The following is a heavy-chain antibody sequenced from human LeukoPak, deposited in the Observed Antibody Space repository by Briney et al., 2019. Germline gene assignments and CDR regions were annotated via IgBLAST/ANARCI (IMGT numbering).Heavy chain of an antibody. J-gene: IGHJ5*02. V-gene: IGHV4-59*12. D-gene: IGHD3-10*01. Sequence: SETLSLTCTVSGGSISSYYWSWIRPPPGKGLEWIGYIYYSGSTNYNPSLKSRVTISVDTSKNQFSLKLSSVTAADTAVYYCARGRMVRGVYSTSTNKNWFDPWGQGTLVTVSS. CDR2: IYYSGST. CDR1: GGSISSYY. CDR3: ARGRMVRGVYSTSTNKNWFDP.